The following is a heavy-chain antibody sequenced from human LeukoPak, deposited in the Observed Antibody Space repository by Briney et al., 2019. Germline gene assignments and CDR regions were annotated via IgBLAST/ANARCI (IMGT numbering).Heavy chain of an antibody. J-gene: IGHJ4*02. CDR3: ARRNYYGSGSYYGY. D-gene: IGHD3-10*01. CDR1: GFTFSSYW. V-gene: IGHV4-34*01. Sequence: GSLRLSCEVSGFTFSSYWMSWVRQAPGKGLEWIGEINHSGSTNYNPSLKSRVTISVDTSKNQFSLKLSSVTAADTAVYYCARRNYYGSGSYYGYWGQGTLVTVSS. CDR2: INHSGST.